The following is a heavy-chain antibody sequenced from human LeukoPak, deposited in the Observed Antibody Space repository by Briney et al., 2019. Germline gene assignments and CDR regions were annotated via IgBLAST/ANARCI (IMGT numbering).Heavy chain of an antibody. J-gene: IGHJ3*01. CDR1: GFTFITYA. Sequence: GGSLRLSWAPPGFTFITYARHGVGQAPAKGRGGVEVIGKEGSNKYYADSVKGRFTISRDNSKNTLYLQMNSLRAEDTAVYYCAKDLGDIDIGGYYRPGGFDVWGQGTMVTVSS. CDR3: AKDLGDIDIGGYYRPGGFDV. V-gene: IGHV3-33*06. CDR2: IGKEGSNK. D-gene: IGHD3-22*01.